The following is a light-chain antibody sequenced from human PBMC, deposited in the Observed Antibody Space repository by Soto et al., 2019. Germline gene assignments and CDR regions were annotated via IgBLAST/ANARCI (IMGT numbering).Light chain of an antibody. J-gene: IGKJ1*01. Sequence: EIVMTQSPATLSVSPGERATLSCRASQSVSSKLAWYQQKPGQGPRLLIYGASTRATGIPARFSGSGSGTEFTLTISSLQSEEFAVKYCQHYSTWLWTFGQGTKVEIK. CDR3: QHYSTWLWT. CDR1: QSVSSK. CDR2: GAS. V-gene: IGKV3-15*01.